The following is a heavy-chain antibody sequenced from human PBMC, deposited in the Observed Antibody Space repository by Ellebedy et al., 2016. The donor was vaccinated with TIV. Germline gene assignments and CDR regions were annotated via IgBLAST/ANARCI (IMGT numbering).Heavy chain of an antibody. CDR3: ARDRPGTVVAGALEY. Sequence: PGGSLRLSCAASGFAFGGSCMNWVRQAPGKGLEWVSSISTISDDVHHADSVKGRFAISRDNSENTLYLQVNSLTTEDTAVYYCARDRPGTVVAGALEYWGQGTLVTVSS. V-gene: IGHV3-21*01. J-gene: IGHJ4*02. CDR1: GFAFGGSC. D-gene: IGHD6-19*01. CDR2: ISTISDDV.